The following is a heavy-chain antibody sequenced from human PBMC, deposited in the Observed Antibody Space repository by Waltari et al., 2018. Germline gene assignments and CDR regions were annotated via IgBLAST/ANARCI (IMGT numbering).Heavy chain of an antibody. CDR1: GFTFGVYA. CDR2: INWNSDSI. J-gene: IGHJ3*01. CDR3: VKKVDEIFDRNGLVYDAFDV. D-gene: IGHD3-22*01. V-gene: IGHV3-9*01. Sequence: EVQLVESGGGLVQPGRSLRLSCAASGFTFGVYAMHWVGQAPGKGLEWVSGINWNSDSIGYGDSVKGRFTISRDNARNSLYLQMNSLRAEDTALYYCVKKVDEIFDRNGLVYDAFDVWGQGTEVTVSS.